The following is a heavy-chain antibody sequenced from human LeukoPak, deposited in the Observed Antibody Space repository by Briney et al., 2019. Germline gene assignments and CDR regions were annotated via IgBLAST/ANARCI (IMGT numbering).Heavy chain of an antibody. V-gene: IGHV3-21*01. J-gene: IGHJ4*02. CDR1: GFTFSSYS. CDR2: ISSSSSYI. D-gene: IGHD4-17*01. Sequence: GGSLRLSCAASGFTFSSYSMDWVRQAPGKGLEWVSSISSSSSYICYADSVKGRFTISRDNAKNSLYLQMNSLRAEDTAVYYCARGGYGDYAEDYWGQGTLVTVSS. CDR3: ARGGYGDYAEDY.